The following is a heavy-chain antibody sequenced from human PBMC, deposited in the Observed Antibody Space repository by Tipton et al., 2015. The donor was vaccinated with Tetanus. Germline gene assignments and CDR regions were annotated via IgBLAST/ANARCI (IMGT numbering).Heavy chain of an antibody. Sequence: TLSLTCTVSGGSVSSGSYYSAWPRQPPGKGLEYIGYILYGGSTHYSPSLKSRVTVSADPSKNQFSLKLSSVTAADTAVYYCARIHDCWSGYFGFWGQGTLVTVSS. V-gene: IGHV4-61*01. CDR3: ARIHDCWSGYFGF. J-gene: IGHJ4*02. CDR2: ILYGGST. CDR1: GGSVSSGSYY. D-gene: IGHD3-3*01.